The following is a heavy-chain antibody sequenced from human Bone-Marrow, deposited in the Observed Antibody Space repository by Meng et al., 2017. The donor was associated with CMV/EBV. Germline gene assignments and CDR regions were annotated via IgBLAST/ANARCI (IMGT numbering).Heavy chain of an antibody. V-gene: IGHV4-34*01. J-gene: IGHJ6*02. CDR1: GGSFSGYY. Sequence: GSLRLSCAVYGGSFSGYYWSWIRQPPGKGLEWIGEINHSGSTNYNPSLKSRVTISVDTSKNQFSLKRSSVTAADTAVYYCARGGVPAAILYYYYYYGMDAWGQGTTVTVSS. D-gene: IGHD2-2*02. CDR2: INHSGST. CDR3: ARGGVPAAILYYYYYYGMDA.